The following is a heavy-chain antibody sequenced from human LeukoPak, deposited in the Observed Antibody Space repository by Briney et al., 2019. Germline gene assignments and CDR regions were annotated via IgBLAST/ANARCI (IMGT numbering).Heavy chain of an antibody. CDR3: ARGDFDY. J-gene: IGHJ4*02. V-gene: IGHV3-53*01. CDR1: GITVSTNY. CDR2: AFSDGRT. Sequence: GGSLRLSCAASGITVSTNYMSWVRQAPGKGLEWVSIAFSDGRTFYADSVKGRFTISRDSSKNTVFLQMNSLRAEDTAVYYCARGDFDYWGQGTLVTVSS.